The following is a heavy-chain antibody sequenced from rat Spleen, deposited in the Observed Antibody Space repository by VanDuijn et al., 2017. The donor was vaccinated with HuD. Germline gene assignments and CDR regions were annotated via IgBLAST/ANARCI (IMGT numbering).Heavy chain of an antibody. CDR2: ISTSGGST. D-gene: IGHD1-1*01. CDR3: SRGLLHC. V-gene: IGHV5-46*01. CDR1: GFTFSSFP. Sequence: EVQLVESGGGLVQPGRSLNLSCAASGFTFSSFPMAWVRQAPTKGLEWVATISTSGGSTYYRDSVKGRFTISRDNAQSTLYLQMNSLRSEDTATYFCSRGLLHCWGQGVMVTVSS. J-gene: IGHJ2*01.